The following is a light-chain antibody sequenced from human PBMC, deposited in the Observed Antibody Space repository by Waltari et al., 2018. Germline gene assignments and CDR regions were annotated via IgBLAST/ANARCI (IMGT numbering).Light chain of an antibody. CDR3: QKYESLPAT. CDR1: ESVSKC. Sequence: SCRASESVSKCLAWYQQKPGQAPRLLIYHASNRASGIPDRFSGSGFGTDFSLTISRLEPEDFAVYYCQKYESLPATFGQGTKVEIK. J-gene: IGKJ1*01. V-gene: IGKV3-20*01. CDR2: HAS.